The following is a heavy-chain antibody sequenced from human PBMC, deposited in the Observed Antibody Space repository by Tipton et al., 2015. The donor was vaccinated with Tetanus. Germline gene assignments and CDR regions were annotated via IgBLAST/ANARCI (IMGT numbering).Heavy chain of an antibody. D-gene: IGHD6-25*01. V-gene: IGHV3-7*01. J-gene: IGHJ4*02. Sequence: SLRLSCAASGFTFSSYWMTWVRQAPGKGLEWVANIKKDGSEKYYVDSVKGRFTISRDNAKNSLSLQMNSLRTDDTAIYYCVSGSALGNWGQGTLVTVSS. CDR1: GFTFSSYW. CDR3: VSGSALGN. CDR2: IKKDGSEK.